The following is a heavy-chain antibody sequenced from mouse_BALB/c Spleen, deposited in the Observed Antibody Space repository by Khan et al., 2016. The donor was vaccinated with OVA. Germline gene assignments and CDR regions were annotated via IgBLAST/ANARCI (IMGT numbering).Heavy chain of an antibody. CDR3: AREKIDY. CDR1: GYTFTTYW. V-gene: IGHV1-7*01. J-gene: IGHJ2*01. CDR2: INPTSGYT. Sequence: VQFQESGTELAKPRASVKMSCKASGYTFTTYWMHWVKQRPGQGLEWIGYINPTSGYTDYNEKFKDKATLSADKSSSSAYMQLSSLTSEDSAVYYCAREKIDYWGQGTTLTVSS.